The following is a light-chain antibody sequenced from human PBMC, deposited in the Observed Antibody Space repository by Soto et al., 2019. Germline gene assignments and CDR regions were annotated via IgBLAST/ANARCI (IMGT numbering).Light chain of an antibody. J-gene: IGKJ1*01. CDR1: QSVRSS. V-gene: IGKV3-20*01. Sequence: EIVMTQSPGTLSVSPGERATLFCRASQSVRSSLAWYQQKPGQAPRLLIYGISKRAAGIPDRFTGSGSGTDFTLTIDGLEPEDFAVYYCQQYTQSLWTFGQGTKVDIK. CDR2: GIS. CDR3: QQYTQSLWT.